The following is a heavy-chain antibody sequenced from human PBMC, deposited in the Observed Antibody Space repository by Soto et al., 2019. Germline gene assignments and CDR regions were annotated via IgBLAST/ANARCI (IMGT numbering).Heavy chain of an antibody. J-gene: IGHJ4*02. CDR1: GFTFSDYD. CDR3: ARGGRQWLVTSDFNY. CDR2: VSHDGRNT. Sequence: VQLVESGGGVVQPGRSLRLSCAASGFTFSDYDMHWVRQAPGKGLEWVAVVSHDGRNTHYADSVKGRFTISRDSSKNTVSLEMTSLRAEDTAVYYCARGGRQWLVTSDFNYWGQGSLVTVSS. D-gene: IGHD6-19*01. V-gene: IGHV3-30*03.